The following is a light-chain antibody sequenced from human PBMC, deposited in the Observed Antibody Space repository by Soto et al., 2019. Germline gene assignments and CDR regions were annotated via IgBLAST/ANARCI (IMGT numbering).Light chain of an antibody. Sequence: QSELTQPASLSGSPGHSITISCTGTSSDVGIYDYVSWYQQHPGKAPQLMIYAVSNRPSGVYNRFSASKSGNTASLFISVLQAEDEADYYCRSYISGSSYVCGSGTKVTVL. V-gene: IGLV2-14*01. CDR3: RSYISGSSYV. CDR2: AVS. CDR1: SSDVGIYDY. J-gene: IGLJ1*01.